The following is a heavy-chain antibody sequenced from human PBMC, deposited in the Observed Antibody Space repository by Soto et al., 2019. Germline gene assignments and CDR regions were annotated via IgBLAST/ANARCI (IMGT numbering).Heavy chain of an antibody. CDR2: IIPIFGTA. J-gene: IGHJ6*02. V-gene: IGHV1-69*13. Sequence: SVKVSCKASGGTFSSYAISWVRQAPGQGLEWMGGIIPIFGTANYAQKFQGRVTITADESTSTAYMELSSLRSEDTAVYYCATLMGQWLVGYYYGMDVWGQGTTVTVSS. D-gene: IGHD6-19*01. CDR1: GGTFSSYA. CDR3: ATLMGQWLVGYYYGMDV.